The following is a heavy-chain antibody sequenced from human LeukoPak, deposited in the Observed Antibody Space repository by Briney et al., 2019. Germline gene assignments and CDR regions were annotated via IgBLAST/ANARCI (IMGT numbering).Heavy chain of an antibody. V-gene: IGHV4-39*07. D-gene: IGHD6-6*01. CDR2: IYYSGST. CDR1: GGSISSSSYY. CDR3: ARDRHQNWFDP. J-gene: IGHJ5*02. Sequence: SETLSLTCTVSGGSISSSSYYWGWIRPPPGKGLEWIGSIYYSGSTYYNPSLKSRVTISVDTSKNQFSLKLSSVTAADTAVYYCARDRHQNWFDPWGRGTLVTVSS.